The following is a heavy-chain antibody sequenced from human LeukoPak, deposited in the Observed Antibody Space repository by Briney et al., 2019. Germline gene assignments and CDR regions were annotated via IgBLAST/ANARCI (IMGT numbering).Heavy chain of an antibody. J-gene: IGHJ4*02. Sequence: PGGSLRLSCAASGFTFSSYAMSWVRQAPGKGLEWVSAISGSGGSTYYADSVKGRFTISRDNSKNTLYLQMNSLRAEDTAVYYCAIRYSSSWELDYWGQGTLVTVSS. CDR2: ISGSGGST. CDR3: AIRYSSSWELDY. D-gene: IGHD6-13*01. V-gene: IGHV3-23*01. CDR1: GFTFSSYA.